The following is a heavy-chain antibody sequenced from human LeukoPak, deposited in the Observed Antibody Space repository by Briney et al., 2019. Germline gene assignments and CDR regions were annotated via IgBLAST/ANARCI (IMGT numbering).Heavy chain of an antibody. J-gene: IGHJ6*02. Sequence: SETLSLTCAVYGGSFSGYSWSWIRQPPGKGLEWIGEINHSGSTNYNPSLKSRVTISVDTSKNQFSLKLSSVTAADTAVYYCARGELELHYYYYYGMDVWGQGTTVTVS. CDR3: ARGELELHYYYYYGMDV. CDR1: GGSFSGYS. D-gene: IGHD1-7*01. CDR2: INHSGST. V-gene: IGHV4-34*01.